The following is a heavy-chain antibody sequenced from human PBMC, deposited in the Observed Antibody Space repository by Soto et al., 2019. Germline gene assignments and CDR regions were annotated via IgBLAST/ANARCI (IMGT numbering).Heavy chain of an antibody. CDR1: GYTFTSYG. Sequence: ASVKVSCKASGYTFTSYGISWVRQAPGQGLEWMGWISAYNGNTNYAQKLQGRVTMTTDTSTSTAYMELRSLRSDDTAVYYCGSSGYSSGHDAFDLWGQGTMVTVSS. CDR3: GSSGYSSGHDAFDL. V-gene: IGHV1-18*01. J-gene: IGHJ3*01. D-gene: IGHD6-19*01. CDR2: ISAYNGNT.